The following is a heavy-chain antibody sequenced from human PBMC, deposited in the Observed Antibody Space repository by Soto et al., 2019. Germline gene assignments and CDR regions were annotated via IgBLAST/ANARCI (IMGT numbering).Heavy chain of an antibody. D-gene: IGHD2-2*01. CDR3: ARGYCSITSCSNWLDP. Sequence: ASETLSLTCAVSGGSISSGYSWSWIRQPPGKGLEWIGYIYHSGITYYNPSLKSRVTISVDRSKNQFSLKLSSVTAADTAVYYCARGYCSITSCSNWLDPWGQGTLVTVSS. V-gene: IGHV4-30-2*01. CDR1: GGSISSGYS. CDR2: IYHSGIT. J-gene: IGHJ5*02.